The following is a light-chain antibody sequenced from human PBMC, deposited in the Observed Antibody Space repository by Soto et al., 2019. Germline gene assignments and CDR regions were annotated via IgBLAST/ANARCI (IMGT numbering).Light chain of an antibody. CDR2: DVN. CDR3: CSYVGSYTYV. CDR1: SXDVGGYHY. J-gene: IGLJ1*01. Sequence: QSVLTQPGSVSGSPGQSVTISCTGTSXDVGGYHYVSWYQHHPGKAPKLVIFDVNRRPSGVPHRFSGSKSDNTASLTISGLQAEDEADYYCCSYVGSYTYVFGTGTKVTVL. V-gene: IGLV2-11*01.